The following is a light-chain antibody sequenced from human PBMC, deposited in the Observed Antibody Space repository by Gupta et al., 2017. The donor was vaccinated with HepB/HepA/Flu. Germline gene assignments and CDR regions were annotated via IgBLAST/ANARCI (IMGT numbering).Light chain of an antibody. V-gene: IGLV1-44*01. CDR2: INN. CDR3: ATWDDSLNGVV. J-gene: IGLJ3*02. Sequence: QSVVTQPPSASGTPGQRVTISCSGSSSNIGINTVNWYQQLPGAAPKLLIYINNHRPSGVPARFSGSKSGTSASLAISGLQSEDEADYYCATWDDSLNGVVFGGGTKLTVL. CDR1: SSNIGINT.